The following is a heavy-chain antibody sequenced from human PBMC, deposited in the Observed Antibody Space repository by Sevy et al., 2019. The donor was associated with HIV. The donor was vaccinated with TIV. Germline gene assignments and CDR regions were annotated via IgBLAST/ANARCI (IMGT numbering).Heavy chain of an antibody. Sequence: ASVKVSCQASGYTFSNYGVTWVRQAPGQGLEWMGWISGYIGNTKYAQKFQDRVIMTTGTATGTAYMELRGLSADDTAVYYCVSDDRFSLIVVDPDYWGQGTLVTVSS. CDR2: ISGYIGNT. CDR1: GYTFSNYG. CDR3: VSDDRFSLIVVDPDY. D-gene: IGHD3-22*01. V-gene: IGHV1-18*01. J-gene: IGHJ4*02.